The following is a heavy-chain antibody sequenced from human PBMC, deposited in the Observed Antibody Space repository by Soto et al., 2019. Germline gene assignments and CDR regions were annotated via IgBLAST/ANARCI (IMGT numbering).Heavy chain of an antibody. V-gene: IGHV4-59*01. Sequence: SETLSLTCTVSGGSISSYYWSWIRQPQGKGLEWIGYIYYSGSTNYNPSLKSRVTISVDTSNNQFSLKLSSVTAADTAVYYCARYTQPNSYDSSGYYPYYYYYMDVWGKGTTVTVSS. J-gene: IGHJ6*03. CDR2: IYYSGST. CDR3: ARYTQPNSYDSSGYYPYYYYYMDV. D-gene: IGHD3-22*01. CDR1: GGSISSYY.